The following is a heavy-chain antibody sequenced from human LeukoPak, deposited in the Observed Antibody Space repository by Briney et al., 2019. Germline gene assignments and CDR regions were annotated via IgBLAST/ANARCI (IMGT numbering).Heavy chain of an antibody. CDR2: ISAYNGNT. V-gene: IGHV1-18*04. Sequence: ASVKVSCKASGYTFTSNGISWVRQAPGQGLEWMGWISAYNGNTNYAQKLQGRVTMTTDTSTSTAYMELRSLRSDDTAVYYCARGQREQQLATLVDYWGQGTLVTVSS. J-gene: IGHJ4*02. CDR1: GYTFTSNG. CDR3: ARGQREQQLATLVDY. D-gene: IGHD6-13*01.